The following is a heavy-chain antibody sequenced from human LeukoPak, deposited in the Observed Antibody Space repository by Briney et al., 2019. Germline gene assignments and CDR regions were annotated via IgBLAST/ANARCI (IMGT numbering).Heavy chain of an antibody. V-gene: IGHV3-33*01. CDR3: AREIFGLGSYPDF. D-gene: IGHD3-10*01. J-gene: IGHJ4*02. CDR2: IWHDGSHK. Sequence: GGSLRLSCAASGFAFNTYAMHWVRQAPGKGLEWVTLIWHDGSHKFYIDSVRGRFTISRDNSKNTVYLQMNGLRAEDTAVYYCAREIFGLGSYPDFWGQGTLVTVSS. CDR1: GFAFNTYA.